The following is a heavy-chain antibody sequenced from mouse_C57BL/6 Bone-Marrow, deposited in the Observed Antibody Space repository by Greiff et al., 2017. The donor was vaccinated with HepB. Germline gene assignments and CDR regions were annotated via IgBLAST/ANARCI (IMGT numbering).Heavy chain of an antibody. CDR3: ERDPITTVLPYWYFDV. J-gene: IGHJ1*03. CDR2: IYPRSGNT. D-gene: IGHD1-1*01. Sequence: QVQLQQSGAELARPGASVKLSCKASGYTFTSYGISWVKQRTGQGLEWIGEIYPRSGNTYYNEKFKGKATLTADKSSSTAYMELLSLTSEDSAGYFCERDPITTVLPYWYFDVWGTGTTVTVSS. CDR1: GYTFTSYG. V-gene: IGHV1-81*01.